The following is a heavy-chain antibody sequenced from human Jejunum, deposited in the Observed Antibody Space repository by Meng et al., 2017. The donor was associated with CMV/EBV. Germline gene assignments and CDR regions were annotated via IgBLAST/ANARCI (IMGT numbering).Heavy chain of an antibody. CDR3: ARRDEFGAPEDIGFAP. V-gene: IGHV4-34*01. CDR2: INHSGSS. J-gene: IGHJ5*02. D-gene: IGHD1-14*01. Sequence: YGGSLRSNFWGWIRQPTGKGLEWIGEINHSGSSNYNPSLRSRVALSVDTSKNQFSLSLNSVTGADTAVYYCARRDEFGAPEDIGFAPWGQGSLVTVSS. CDR1: GGSLRSNF.